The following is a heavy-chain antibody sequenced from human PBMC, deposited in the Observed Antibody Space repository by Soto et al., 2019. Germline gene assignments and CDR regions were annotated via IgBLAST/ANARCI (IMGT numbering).Heavy chain of an antibody. CDR2: IYHSGST. J-gene: IGHJ4*02. V-gene: IGHV4-30-2*01. CDR3: VRVPDY. Sequence: SETLPLTCAVSGGSISSGGYSWSWIRQPPGKGLDWIGYIYHSGSTYYNPSLKSRVTISVDRSKNQFSLKLSSVTAADTAVYYCVRVPDYWGQGTLVTVS. CDR1: GGSISSGGYS.